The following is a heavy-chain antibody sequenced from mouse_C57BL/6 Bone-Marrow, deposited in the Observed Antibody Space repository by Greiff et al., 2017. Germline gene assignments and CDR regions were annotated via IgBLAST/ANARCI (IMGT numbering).Heavy chain of an antibody. CDR1: GYTFTSYW. Sequence: QVQLQQPGAELVKPGASVKVSCKASGYTFTSYWMHWVKQRPGQGLEWIGRIHPSDCDTNYNQKFKGKATLTVAKSSCTAYMQLSSLTSEDSAVYYCAIAHYYGSTYWGYWGQGTTLTVSS. CDR3: AIAHYYGSTYWGY. D-gene: IGHD1-1*01. V-gene: IGHV1-74*01. J-gene: IGHJ2*01. CDR2: IHPSDCDT.